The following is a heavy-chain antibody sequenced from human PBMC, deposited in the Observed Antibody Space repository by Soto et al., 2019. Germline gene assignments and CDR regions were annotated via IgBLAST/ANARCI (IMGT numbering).Heavy chain of an antibody. J-gene: IGHJ4*02. CDR3: ARSLARYYFVY. Sequence: GGSLRLSCAASGFTVSSNYMSWVRQAPGKGLEWVSVIYSGGSTYYADSVKGRFTISRDNSKNTLYLQMNSLRAEDTAVYYCARSLARYYFVYWGQGTLVTVSS. CDR1: GFTVSSNY. CDR2: IYSGGST. V-gene: IGHV3-53*01.